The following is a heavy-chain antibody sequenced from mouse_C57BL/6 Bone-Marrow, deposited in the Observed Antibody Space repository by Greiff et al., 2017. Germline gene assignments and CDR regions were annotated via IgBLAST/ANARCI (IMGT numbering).Heavy chain of an antibody. CDR1: GYTFTSYW. Sequence: VQLQQPGAELVRPGTSVKLSCKASGYTFTSYWMHWVKQRPGQGLEWIGVIDPSDSYTNYNQKFKGKATLTVDTSSSTAYMQLSSLTSEDSAGYYCARRAIYYFGYWGQGTTLTVSS. V-gene: IGHV1-59*01. CDR3: ARRAIYYFGY. J-gene: IGHJ2*01. D-gene: IGHD3-3*01. CDR2: IDPSDSYT.